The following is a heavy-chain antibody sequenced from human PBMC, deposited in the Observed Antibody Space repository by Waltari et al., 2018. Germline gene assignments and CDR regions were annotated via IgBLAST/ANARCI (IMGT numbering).Heavy chain of an antibody. CDR3: TRQGDY. J-gene: IGHJ4*02. V-gene: IGHV3-73*01. Sequence: EVQLVESGGGLVQPGGSLKLSCAASGFTFSGSAMHWVRQASGKGLEWVGRIRSKANSDATAYAASVKGRFTISRDDSKNTAYLQMNSLKTEDTAVYYCTRQGDYWGQGTLVTVSS. CDR2: IRSKANSDAT. CDR1: GFTFSGSA.